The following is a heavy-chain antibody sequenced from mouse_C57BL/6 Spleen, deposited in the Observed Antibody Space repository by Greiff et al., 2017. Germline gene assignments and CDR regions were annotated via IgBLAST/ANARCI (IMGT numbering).Heavy chain of an antibody. D-gene: IGHD2-1*01. V-gene: IGHV1-63*01. CDR1: GYTFTNYW. CDR2: IYPGGGYT. CDR3: ARGYYAYYAMDY. Sequence: QVQLQQSGAELVRPGTSVKMSCKASGYTFTNYWIGWAKQRPGHGLEWIGDIYPGGGYTNYNEKFKGKATLTADKSSSTAYMQLSSLTTEDSAIYYCARGYYAYYAMDYWGQGTSVTVSS. J-gene: IGHJ4*01.